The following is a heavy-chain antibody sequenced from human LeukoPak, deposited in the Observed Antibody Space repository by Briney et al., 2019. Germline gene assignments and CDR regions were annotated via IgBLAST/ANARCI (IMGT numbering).Heavy chain of an antibody. D-gene: IGHD5-18*01. V-gene: IGHV4-39*07. CDR1: GGSISSSSYY. CDR3: AREGGRPAMVTGGVGNWFDP. J-gene: IGHJ5*02. Sequence: PSETLSLTCTVSGGSISSSSYYWGWIRQPPGKGLEWIGSIYYSGSTYYNPSLKSRVTISVDTSKNQFSLKLSSVTAADTAVYYCAREGGRPAMVTGGVGNWFDPWGQGTLVTVSS. CDR2: IYYSGST.